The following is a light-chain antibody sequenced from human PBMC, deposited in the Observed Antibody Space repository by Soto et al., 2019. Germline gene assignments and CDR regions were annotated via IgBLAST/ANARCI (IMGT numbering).Light chain of an antibody. CDR3: QQYHSYWT. Sequence: DIQKTQSPSTLSASLGDRVTITCRASQSISTWLAWYQQKPGKAPKLLIYDASSLESGVPQRFSGSGSGTEFTLTISSLQTDDFSTYYCQQYHSYWTFGQGTKVDI. CDR1: QSISTW. J-gene: IGKJ1*01. CDR2: DAS. V-gene: IGKV1-5*01.